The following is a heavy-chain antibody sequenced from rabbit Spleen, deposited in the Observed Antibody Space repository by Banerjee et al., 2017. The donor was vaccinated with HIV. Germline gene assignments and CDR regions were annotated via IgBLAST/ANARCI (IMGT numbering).Heavy chain of an antibody. V-gene: IGHV1S45*01. Sequence: QEQLVESGGGLVQPEGSLTLTCTTSGFSLRGKYYMWWVRQAPGRGLEWIACIDDGDDGRPYYATWAKGRFTISKTSSTTVTLQLNSLTAADTAAYFCVRDTWHFKLWGPGTLV. CDR1: GFSLRGKYY. CDR3: VRDTWHFKL. CDR2: IDDGDDGRP. D-gene: IGHD3-1*01. J-gene: IGHJ4*01.